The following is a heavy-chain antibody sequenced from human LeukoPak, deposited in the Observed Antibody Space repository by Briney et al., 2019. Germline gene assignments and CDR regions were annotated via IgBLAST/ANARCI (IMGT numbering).Heavy chain of an antibody. CDR2: INGDGSST. Sequence: GGSLRLSCAASGFTFNNYWMHWVRQAPGKGLVWVSRINGDGSSTTYADSVKGRFTISRDSAKNALYLQMNSLRAEDTAVYYCAKRVGSNSGPFDYWGQGILVTVSS. J-gene: IGHJ4*02. V-gene: IGHV3-74*01. D-gene: IGHD4/OR15-4a*01. CDR1: GFTFNNYW. CDR3: AKRVGSNSGPFDY.